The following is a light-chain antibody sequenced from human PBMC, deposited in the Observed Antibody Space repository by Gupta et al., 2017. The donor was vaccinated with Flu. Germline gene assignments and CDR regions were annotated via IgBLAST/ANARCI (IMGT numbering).Light chain of an antibody. CDR1: RSISSY. V-gene: IGKV3-11*01. J-gene: IGKJ4*01. CDR3: QQRSDWPLT. CDR2: DAS. Sequence: PATLSLSPGERATLSCRASRSISSYLAWYQQKPGQAPRLLIYDASNRATGIPAKFSGSGSGTDFTLTISSLEPEDFAVYYCQQRSDWPLTFGGGTKVEIK.